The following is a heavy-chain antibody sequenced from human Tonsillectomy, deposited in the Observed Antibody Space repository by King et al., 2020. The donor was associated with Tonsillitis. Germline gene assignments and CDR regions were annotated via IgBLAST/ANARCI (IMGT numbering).Heavy chain of an antibody. CDR2: ISSSGSTI. Sequence: QLVQSGGGLVQPGGSLRLSCAASGFTFSSYEMNWVRQAPGKGLEWVSYISSSGSTIYYADSVKGRFTISRDNAKNSLYLQMNSLRAEDTAVYYCATAYYGDYEAFDYWGQGTLVTVSS. J-gene: IGHJ4*02. D-gene: IGHD4-17*01. CDR3: ATAYYGDYEAFDY. CDR1: GFTFSSYE. V-gene: IGHV3-48*03.